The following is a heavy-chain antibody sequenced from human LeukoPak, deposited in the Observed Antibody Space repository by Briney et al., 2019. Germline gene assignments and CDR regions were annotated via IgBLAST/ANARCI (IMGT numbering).Heavy chain of an antibody. CDR1: GYTFNNYG. V-gene: IGHV1-18*01. Sequence: ASVKVSCKASGYTFNNYGISWVRQAPGQGLEWMGWISGYNGNTNYAQKLQGRVTMTTDTSTSTAYMELRSLRSEDTAVYYCAGALSSSWYSGYYYYGMDVWGQGTTVTVSS. D-gene: IGHD6-13*01. CDR3: AGALSSSWYSGYYYYGMDV. CDR2: ISGYNGNT. J-gene: IGHJ6*02.